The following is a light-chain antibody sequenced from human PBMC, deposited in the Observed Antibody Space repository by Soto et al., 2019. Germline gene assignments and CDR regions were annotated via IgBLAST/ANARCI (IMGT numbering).Light chain of an antibody. CDR2: DST. V-gene: IGKV3-11*01. Sequence: IVMTHSPATLSVSPGERATLSCRASQSVSILLAWYQQKPGQAPRLLLYDSTNRAAGIPARFSGSRSGTDFTLTISSVEPEDFAMYYCHQRNQFGQGTRLEIK. CDR1: QSVSIL. CDR3: HQRNQ. J-gene: IGKJ5*01.